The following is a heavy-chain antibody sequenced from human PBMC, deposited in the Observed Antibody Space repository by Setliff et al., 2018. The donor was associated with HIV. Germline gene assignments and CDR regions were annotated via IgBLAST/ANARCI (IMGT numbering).Heavy chain of an antibody. D-gene: IGHD2-8*01. CDR3: AKGYSWSVVGALDI. CDR2: ISPHNGNT. CDR1: GYTFTNQY. Sequence: ASVKVSCKASGYTFTNQYISWVRQAPGQGLQWMGWISPHNGNTKFDEKFQGRVTMTTDPSTNTVYMQLGSLQSDDTAMYYCAKGYSWSVVGALDIWGKGQWSPSPQ. J-gene: IGHJ3*02. V-gene: IGHV1-18*01.